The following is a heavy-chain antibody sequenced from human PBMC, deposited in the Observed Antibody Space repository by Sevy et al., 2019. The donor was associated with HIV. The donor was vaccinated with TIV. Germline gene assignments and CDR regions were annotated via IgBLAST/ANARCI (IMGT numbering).Heavy chain of an antibody. V-gene: IGHV4-59*13. CDR3: ARVDRRYYYGSGSHPERLRLAFDP. CDR2: IYYSGST. J-gene: IGHJ5*02. D-gene: IGHD3-10*01. Sequence: SETLSLTCTVSGGSISSYYWSWIRQPPGKGLEWIGYIYYSGSTNYNPSLKIRVTITVDTSKNQFSLKLSSVTAADTAVYYCARVDRRYYYGSGSHPERLRLAFDPWGQGTLVTVSS. CDR1: GGSISSYY.